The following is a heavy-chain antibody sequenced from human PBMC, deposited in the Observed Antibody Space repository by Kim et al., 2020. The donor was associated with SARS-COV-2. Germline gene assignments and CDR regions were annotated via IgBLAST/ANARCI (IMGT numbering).Heavy chain of an antibody. CDR1: GYTFTGYY. Sequence: ASVKVSCKASGYTFTGYYMHWVRQAPGQGLEWMGWINPNSGGTNYAQKFQGRVTMTRDTSISTAYMELSRLRSDDTAVYYCARGDLRCSSTSCYLYYYYGMDVWGQGTTVTVSS. V-gene: IGHV1-2*02. D-gene: IGHD2-2*01. CDR2: INPNSGGT. CDR3: ARGDLRCSSTSCYLYYYYGMDV. J-gene: IGHJ6*02.